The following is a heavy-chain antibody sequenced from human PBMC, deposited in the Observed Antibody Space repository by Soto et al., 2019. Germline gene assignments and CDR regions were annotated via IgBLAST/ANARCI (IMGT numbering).Heavy chain of an antibody. CDR1: GFTFSSYG. J-gene: IGHJ4*02. D-gene: IGHD3-22*01. V-gene: IGHV3-33*01. CDR3: ARVNFGYYYDSSGPFDY. CDR2: IWYDGSNK. Sequence: VGSLRLSCAASGFTFSSYGMHWVRQAPGKGLEWVAVIWYDGSNKYYADSVKGRFTISRDNSKNTLYLQMNSLRAEDTAVYYCARVNFGYYYDSSGPFDYWGQGTLVTVSS.